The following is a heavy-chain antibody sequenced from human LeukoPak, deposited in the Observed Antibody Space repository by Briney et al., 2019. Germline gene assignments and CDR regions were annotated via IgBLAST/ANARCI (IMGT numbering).Heavy chain of an antibody. Sequence: SQTLSLTCTVSGGSISSGGYYWSWIRQHPGKGPEWIGYIYYSGSTYYNPSLKSRVTISVDTSKNQFSLKLSSVTAADTAVYYCATTVRGVISWFDPWGQGTLVTVSS. D-gene: IGHD3-10*01. CDR2: IYYSGST. CDR3: ATTVRGVISWFDP. CDR1: GGSISSGGYY. V-gene: IGHV4-31*03. J-gene: IGHJ5*02.